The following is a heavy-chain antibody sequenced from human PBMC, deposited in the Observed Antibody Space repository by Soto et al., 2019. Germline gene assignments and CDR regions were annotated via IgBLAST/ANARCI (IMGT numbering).Heavy chain of an antibody. D-gene: IGHD3-10*01. J-gene: IGHJ4*02. CDR3: ASTEWFGELLYGHDY. CDR2: IYYSGST. Sequence: SETLSLTCTVSGGSISSSSYYWGWIRQPPGKGLEWIGSIYYSGSTYYNPSLKSRVTISVDTSKNQFSLKLSSVTAADTAVYYCASTEWFGELLYGHDYWGQGTLVTVSS. CDR1: GGSISSSSYY. V-gene: IGHV4-39*01.